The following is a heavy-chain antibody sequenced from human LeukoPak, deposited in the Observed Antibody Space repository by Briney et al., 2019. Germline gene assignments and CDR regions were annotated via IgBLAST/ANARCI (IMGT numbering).Heavy chain of an antibody. D-gene: IGHD3-16*01. J-gene: IGHJ4*02. CDR1: GLTFSSHW. CDR3: ATQQGGSPAY. V-gene: IGHV3-74*01. CDR2: ITNDGSST. Sequence: GALRLSCAASGLTFSSHWMHWVRQAPGKGLVWVSRITNDGSSTTYADSVKGRFTISRDNAKNMLYLQVNSLRAEDTAVYYCATQQGGSPAYWGQGTLVTVSS.